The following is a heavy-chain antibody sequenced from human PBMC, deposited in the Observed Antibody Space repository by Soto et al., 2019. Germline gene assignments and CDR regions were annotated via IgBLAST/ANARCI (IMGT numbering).Heavy chain of an antibody. J-gene: IGHJ5*02. D-gene: IGHD2-2*01. CDR2: IFYSGST. CDR1: GGSIGSYY. V-gene: IGHV4-59*01. Sequence: SETLSLTCTVSGGSIGSYYWSWLRQPPGKGLEWIGYIFYSGSTNYSPSFQRRLTISVDTSKNQFSLKLTSVTAADTAVYYCARVRGNQLLGWFDPWGQGTLVTVSS. CDR3: ARVRGNQLLGWFDP.